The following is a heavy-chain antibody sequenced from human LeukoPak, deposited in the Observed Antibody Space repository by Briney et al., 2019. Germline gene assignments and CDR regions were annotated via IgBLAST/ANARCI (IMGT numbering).Heavy chain of an antibody. CDR2: ISGSGGNT. J-gene: IGHJ4*02. D-gene: IGHD3-16*01. CDR1: GFTFSTYT. Sequence: PGGSLRLSCAASGFTFSTYTMSWVRQAPGKGLEWVSAISGSGGNTYYADSVKGRFTISRDNSKNTLYLQMDSLRADDTAVNYCAKAAFGRTSYFDYWGRGTLVTASP. CDR3: AKAAFGRTSYFDY. V-gene: IGHV3-23*01.